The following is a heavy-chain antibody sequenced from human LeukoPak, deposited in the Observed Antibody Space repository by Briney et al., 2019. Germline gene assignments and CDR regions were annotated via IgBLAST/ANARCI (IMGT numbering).Heavy chain of an antibody. Sequence: PGGSLRLSCAASGFTFSSYGMHWVRQAPGKGLEWVAVISYDGSNKYYADSVKGRFTISRDNSKNTLYLQMNSLRAEDTAVYYCAKDRVDYGSGSYTAFDIWGQGTMVTVSS. D-gene: IGHD3-10*01. CDR1: GFTFSSYG. V-gene: IGHV3-30*18. CDR3: AKDRVDYGSGSYTAFDI. J-gene: IGHJ3*02. CDR2: ISYDGSNK.